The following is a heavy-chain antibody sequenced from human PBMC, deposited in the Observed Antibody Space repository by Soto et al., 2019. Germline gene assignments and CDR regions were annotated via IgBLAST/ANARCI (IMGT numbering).Heavy chain of an antibody. V-gene: IGHV1-69*01. D-gene: IGHD3-22*01. CDR2: IIPIFGAA. J-gene: IGHJ4*02. CDR1: GGTFSNYA. Sequence: QVQLVQSGAEVKKPGSSVKVSCKASGGTFSNYAIDWVRQAPGQGLEWMGGIIPIFGAANYAQKFQGRITITADESTSTAYMELRSLRSADTAVYYCARGVHYDSSGYYYFYWGQGTLVTVSS. CDR3: ARGVHYDSSGYYYFY.